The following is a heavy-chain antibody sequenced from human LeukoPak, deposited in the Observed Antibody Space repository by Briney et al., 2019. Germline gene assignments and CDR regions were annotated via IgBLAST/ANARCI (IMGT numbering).Heavy chain of an antibody. V-gene: IGHV4-59*01. CDR1: GGSISSYS. J-gene: IGHJ3*02. Sequence: PSETLSLTCTVSGGSISSYSWSWIRQPPGKGLEWIGHIYYGGSTNYNPSLKSRVTISVDTSKNQFSLKLSSVTAADTAVYYCARHKYYDFWSGCYADAFDIWGQGTMVTVSS. D-gene: IGHD3-3*01. CDR2: IYYGGST. CDR3: ARHKYYDFWSGCYADAFDI.